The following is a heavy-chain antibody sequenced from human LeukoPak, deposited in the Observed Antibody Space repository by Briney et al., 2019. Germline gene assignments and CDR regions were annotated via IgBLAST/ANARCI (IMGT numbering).Heavy chain of an antibody. D-gene: IGHD3-22*01. CDR3: ARGGTMIVVVTTRAFDS. CDR2: IKHSGST. V-gene: IGHV4-34*01. Sequence: SETLSLTCAAYGGSFSGYYWRWIRQPPGKGLEWIGDIKHSGSTKYNPSLKSRVTISVDTSKNQLSLKLSSVTVEDTAVYYCARGGTMIVVVTTRAFDSWGQGTMVTVSS. CDR1: GGSFSGYY. J-gene: IGHJ3*02.